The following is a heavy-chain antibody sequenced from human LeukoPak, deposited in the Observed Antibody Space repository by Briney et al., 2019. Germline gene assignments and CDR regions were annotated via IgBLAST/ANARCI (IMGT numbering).Heavy chain of an antibody. D-gene: IGHD2-8*01. CDR3: ARGSKGRRLGDIVLMVYATSVDY. Sequence: ASVKVSCKASGYTFTSYGISWVRQAPGQGLEWMGWISAYNGNTNYAQKLRGRVTMTTDTSTSTAYMELRSLRSDDTAVYYCARGSKGRRLGDIVLMVYATSVDYWGQGTLVTVSS. J-gene: IGHJ4*02. CDR1: GYTFTSYG. CDR2: ISAYNGNT. V-gene: IGHV1-18*01.